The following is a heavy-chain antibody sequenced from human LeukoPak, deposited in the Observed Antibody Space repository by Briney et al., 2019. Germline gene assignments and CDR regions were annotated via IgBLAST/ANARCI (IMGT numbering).Heavy chain of an antibody. Sequence: GGSLRLSCAASGFTFSSYAMSWVRQAPGKGLEWVSAISGSGGSTYYADSVKGRFTISRDNSKNTLYLQMNSLRAENTAVYYCANDAYCSSTSCSSGFDYWGQGTLVTVSS. CDR1: GFTFSSYA. V-gene: IGHV3-23*01. CDR2: ISGSGGST. D-gene: IGHD2-2*01. J-gene: IGHJ4*02. CDR3: ANDAYCSSTSCSSGFDY.